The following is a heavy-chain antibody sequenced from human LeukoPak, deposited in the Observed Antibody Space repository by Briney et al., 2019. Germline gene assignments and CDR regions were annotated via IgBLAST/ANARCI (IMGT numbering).Heavy chain of an antibody. J-gene: IGHJ4*02. V-gene: IGHV4-61*02. Sequence: SETLSLTCTVSGGSISSGGYYWSWIRQPAGKGLEWIVRIYTSGSTNYNPSLKSRVTISVDTSKNQFSLKLSSVTAADTAVYYCARDSSFWGQGTLVTVSS. CDR1: GGSISSGGYY. D-gene: IGHD6-13*01. CDR2: IYTSGST. CDR3: ARDSSF.